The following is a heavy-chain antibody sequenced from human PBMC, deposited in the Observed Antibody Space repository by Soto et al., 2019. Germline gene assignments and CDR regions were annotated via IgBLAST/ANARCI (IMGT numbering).Heavy chain of an antibody. CDR3: ARVGKLEWLLSDAFDI. D-gene: IGHD3-3*01. V-gene: IGHV1-18*01. CDR2: ISACNGNT. Sequence: ASVKVSCKASGYTFTSYGISWVRQAPGQGLEWMGWISACNGNTNYAQKLQGRVTMTTDTSTSTAYMELRSLRSDDTAVYYCARVGKLEWLLSDAFDIWGQGTMVTVSS. J-gene: IGHJ3*02. CDR1: GYTFTSYG.